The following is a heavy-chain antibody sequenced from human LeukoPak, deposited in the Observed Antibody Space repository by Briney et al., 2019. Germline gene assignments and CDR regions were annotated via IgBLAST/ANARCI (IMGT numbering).Heavy chain of an antibody. Sequence: GGSLRLSCAASGFTFSDYYMSWIRQAPGKGLEWRSHMSSSGDTIYHADSVRGRFTISRDNAKKTLFLQMNSLRAEDTAVYYCARDLTDFGSGIFYDHWGQGAQVTVS. CDR2: MSSSGDTI. D-gene: IGHD3-10*01. J-gene: IGHJ4*02. CDR1: GFTFSDYY. V-gene: IGHV3-11*01. CDR3: ARDLTDFGSGIFYDH.